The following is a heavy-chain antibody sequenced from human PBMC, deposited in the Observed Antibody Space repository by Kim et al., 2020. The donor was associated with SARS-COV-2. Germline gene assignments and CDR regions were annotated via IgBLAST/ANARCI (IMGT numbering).Heavy chain of an antibody. CDR1: GFTFSGCA. CDR2: IGPSGGDT. D-gene: IGHD4-17*01. Sequence: GGSLRLSCAVSGFTFSGCAMNWVRQAPGKGLEWVSTIGPSGGDTYYADSVKGRFTISRDNSKNTLHLQVNSLRAEDTAMYYCTNGLYGGKSYGYFDYWGRGTLVTVSS. J-gene: IGHJ4*02. V-gene: IGHV3-23*01. CDR3: TNGLYGGKSYGYFDY.